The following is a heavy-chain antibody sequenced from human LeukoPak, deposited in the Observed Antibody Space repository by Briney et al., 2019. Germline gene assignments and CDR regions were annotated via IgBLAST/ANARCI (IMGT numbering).Heavy chain of an antibody. V-gene: IGHV4-34*01. CDR2: INHSGST. J-gene: IGHJ2*01. CDR1: GGSFSGYY. Sequence: SETLSLTCAVYGGSFSGYYWSWIRQPPGKGLEWIGEINHSGSTNYNPSLKSRVTISVDTSKNQFSLKLSSVTAADTAVYYCARGGYDVHYGHQVTVNRIFWGR. D-gene: IGHD3-10*01. CDR3: ARGGYDVHYGHQVTVNRIF.